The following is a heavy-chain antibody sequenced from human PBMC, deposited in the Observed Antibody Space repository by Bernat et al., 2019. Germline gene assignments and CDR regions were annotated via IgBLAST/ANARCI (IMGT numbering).Heavy chain of an antibody. D-gene: IGHD3-22*01. CDR2: IGGGGGDI. Sequence: EVQLSESGGGLVQPGGSLRLSCEVSGFTFSFYAMNWVRQAPGKGLEWGSSIGGGGGDIYYPDSVRGRFTISRDNSKNTLYLQMNSLRAEDTAIYYCAKDMRGYYRPSDYWGQGTLVTVSS. V-gene: IGHV3-23*01. CDR3: AKDMRGYYRPSDY. J-gene: IGHJ4*02. CDR1: GFTFSFYA.